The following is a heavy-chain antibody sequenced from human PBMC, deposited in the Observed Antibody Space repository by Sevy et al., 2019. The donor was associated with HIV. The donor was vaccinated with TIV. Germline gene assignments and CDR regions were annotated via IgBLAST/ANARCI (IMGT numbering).Heavy chain of an antibody. D-gene: IGHD3-16*01. CDR3: VREGLGGFSYSLDC. Sequence: GGSLRLSCAASGFSFSTYWMTWVRQAPGKGLEWVATMNQDGTERDYVDSVKGRFTLYRDNPKISLFLQMNSLSAEDTGVYYCVREGLGGFSYSLDCWGQGTLVTVSS. V-gene: IGHV3-7*01. CDR2: MNQDGTER. J-gene: IGHJ4*02. CDR1: GFSFSTYW.